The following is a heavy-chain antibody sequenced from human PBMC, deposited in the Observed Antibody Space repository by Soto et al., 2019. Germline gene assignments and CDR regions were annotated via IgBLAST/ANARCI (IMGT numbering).Heavy chain of an antibody. CDR1: GFTFSNAW. CDR3: TTDLVVTTLFDY. D-gene: IGHD2-21*02. J-gene: IGHJ4*02. V-gene: IGHV3-15*01. Sequence: EVQLVESGGGLVKPGGSLRLSCAASGFTFSNAWMSWVRQAPGKGLEWVGRIKSKTDGGTTDYAAPVKGRFTISRDDSKNTLYLHMNSLKTEDTAVYYCTTDLVVTTLFDYWGQGTLVTVSS. CDR2: IKSKTDGGTT.